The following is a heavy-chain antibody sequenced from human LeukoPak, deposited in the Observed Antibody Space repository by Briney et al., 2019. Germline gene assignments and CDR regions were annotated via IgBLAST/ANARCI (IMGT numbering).Heavy chain of an antibody. CDR2: SYNSGST. J-gene: IGHJ6*02. Sequence: PSETLSLTCTVSGGSISEYYWSWIRQPPGKGLEWIGSSYNSGSTNYNPSLKSRVTISVDTSKNQFSLKLSSVTAADTAVYYCARDRSEGGMDVWGQGTTVTVSS. V-gene: IGHV4-59*01. CDR1: GGSISEYY. CDR3: ARDRSEGGMDV.